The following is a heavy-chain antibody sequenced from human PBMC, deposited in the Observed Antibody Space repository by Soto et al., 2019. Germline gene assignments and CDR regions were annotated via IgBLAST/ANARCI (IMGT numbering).Heavy chain of an antibody. Sequence: ASVKVSCEASGYTFTRYDINCVRQATGQGLEWMGWMNPNSGNTGYAQKFQGRVTMTRNTSISTAYMELSSLRSEDTAVYYCARDLAGRIDYWGQGTLVTVSS. CDR3: ARDLAGRIDY. CDR1: GYTFTRYD. D-gene: IGHD6-25*01. V-gene: IGHV1-8*01. J-gene: IGHJ4*02. CDR2: MNPNSGNT.